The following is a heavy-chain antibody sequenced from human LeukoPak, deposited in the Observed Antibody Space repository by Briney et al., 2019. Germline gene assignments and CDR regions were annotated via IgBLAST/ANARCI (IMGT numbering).Heavy chain of an antibody. J-gene: IGHJ4*02. D-gene: IGHD3-22*01. CDR2: IYKSVST. V-gene: IGHV4-4*07. CDR3: AREEYFQDSNGYSYYFHS. CDR1: GGSIGWDY. Sequence: PSETLSLTCTVSGGSIGWDYWSWIRQSAGKGLEWIGRIYKSVSTNYNPSFRRRVTMSVDTSKNQFSLHVTSVTAADTAVYYCAREEYFQDSNGYSYYFHSWGQGSLVTVSS.